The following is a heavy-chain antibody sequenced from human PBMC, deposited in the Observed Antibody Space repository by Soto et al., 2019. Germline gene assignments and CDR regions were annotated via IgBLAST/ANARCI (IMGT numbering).Heavy chain of an antibody. V-gene: IGHV3-23*01. CDR1: GFSFSSYD. CDR2: LSVTGGGP. Sequence: PGGSLRLSCAASGFSFSSYDMTWVRQAPGQGLEWVSSLSVTGGGPYYADSVRGRFTMSRDNSKNTLALEMSGLRADDSAVYYCAKGRETTTSAKFCFDNWRQGTLVTVSS. D-gene: IGHD1-26*01. J-gene: IGHJ4*02. CDR3: AKGRETTTSAKFCFDN.